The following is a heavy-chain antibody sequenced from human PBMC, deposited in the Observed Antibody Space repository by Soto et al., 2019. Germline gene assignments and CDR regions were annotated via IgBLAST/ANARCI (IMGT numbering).Heavy chain of an antibody. V-gene: IGHV3-33*01. Sequence: QVQLVESGGGVVQPGTSLRLSCVASGFTFSSYGMNWVRQAPGKGPEWVAVIWFDGSNEYYGDSLKGRFTISRDNSKNTLYLQMNSLRAEDTAVYYCARSGDYDYYYAMDVW. CDR2: IWFDGSNE. J-gene: IGHJ6*01. CDR3: ARSGDYDYYYAMDV. CDR1: GFTFSSYG. D-gene: IGHD4-17*01.